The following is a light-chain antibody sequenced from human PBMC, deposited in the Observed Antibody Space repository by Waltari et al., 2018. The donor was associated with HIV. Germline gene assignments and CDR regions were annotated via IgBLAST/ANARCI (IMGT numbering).Light chain of an antibody. J-gene: IGLJ1*01. CDR1: QLGETS. CDR3: HAWDSGTGV. V-gene: IGLV3-1*01. CDR2: QDT. Sequence: SYELTQPPSLSVSPGQTARITCPGNQLGETSVNWYQQRPGQSPLLVIYQDTKRPSGIPERFSGSNSGDTATLTISGTQAMDDADYYCHAWDSGTGVFGTGTKVSVL.